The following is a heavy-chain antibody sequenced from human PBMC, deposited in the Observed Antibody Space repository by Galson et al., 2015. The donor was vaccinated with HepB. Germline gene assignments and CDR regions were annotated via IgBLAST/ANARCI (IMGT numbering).Heavy chain of an antibody. CDR1: GFPMNAIW. D-gene: IGHD2-2*01. CDR3: AARRGYQLQSCLDN. CDR2: IKSKAYGETI. V-gene: IGHV3-15*01. Sequence: SLRLSCAASGFPMNAIWITWVRQAPGQGLEWVGRIKSKAYGETIDYALPVKGSFIIATDDSINTLYLQIDSLKNEDIAVCYCAARRGYQLQSCLDNWGQGTLVTVSS. J-gene: IGHJ4*02.